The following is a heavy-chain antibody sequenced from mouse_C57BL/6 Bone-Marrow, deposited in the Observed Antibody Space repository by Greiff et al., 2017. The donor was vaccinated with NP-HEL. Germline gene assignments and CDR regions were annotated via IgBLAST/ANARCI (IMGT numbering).Heavy chain of an antibody. J-gene: IGHJ4*01. D-gene: IGHD1-1*01. CDR1: GYTFTTYP. CDR2: FHPYNDDT. V-gene: IGHV1-47*01. Sequence: VQLQQSGAELVKPGASVKMSCKASGYTFTTYPLEWMKQNHGKSLEWIGNFHPYNDDTKSNEKFKGKATLTVEKSSSTVYLELSRLTSEDSAVYYCARGTGLVGSEGDAMDDWDQGTSVTVSA. CDR3: ARGTGLVGSEGDAMDD.